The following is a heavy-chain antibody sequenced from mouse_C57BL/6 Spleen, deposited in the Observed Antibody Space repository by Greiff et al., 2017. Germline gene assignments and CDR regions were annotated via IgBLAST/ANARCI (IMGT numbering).Heavy chain of an antibody. Sequence: EVKLVESGGDLVKPGGSLKLFCAASGFTFSSYGMFWVRQTPDKRLEWVATISSGGSYTYYPDSVKGRFTIARDNAKNTLYLQMSSLKSEETAMYYCTRLGSRHYYAMDYWGQGTSVTVSS. J-gene: IGHJ4*01. CDR2: ISSGGSYT. CDR3: TRLGSRHYYAMDY. D-gene: IGHD1-1*01. V-gene: IGHV5-6*01. CDR1: GFTFSSYG.